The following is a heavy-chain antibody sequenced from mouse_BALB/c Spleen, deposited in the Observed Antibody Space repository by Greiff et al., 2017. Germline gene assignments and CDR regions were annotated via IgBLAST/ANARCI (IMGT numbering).Heavy chain of an antibody. CDR2: IYPGDGAT. Sequence: VQLQQSGAELVRPGASVKMSCKASGYTFTSYTMHWVKQRPGQGLEWIGQIYPGDGATNYNGKFKGKATLTADKSSSTAYMQLSSLTSEDSAVYFCARSSPTWFAYWGQGTLVTVSA. CDR1: GYTFTSYT. CDR3: ARSSPTWFAY. V-gene: IGHV1-80*01. J-gene: IGHJ3*01.